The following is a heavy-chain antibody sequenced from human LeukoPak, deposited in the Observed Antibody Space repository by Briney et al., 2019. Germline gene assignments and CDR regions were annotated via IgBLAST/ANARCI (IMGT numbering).Heavy chain of an antibody. D-gene: IGHD4-17*01. J-gene: IGHJ5*01. CDR1: AFTFSTYA. Sequence: GGSLRLSCAASAFTFSTYAMSWARQAPGKGLEWVSAISAGADSTYYADSVQGRFTISRDNSKNTLYLQMSGLRAEDTAVYFCARGAYGDYDSRGQGTLVTVSS. CDR2: ISAGADST. V-gene: IGHV3-23*01. CDR3: ARGAYGDYDS.